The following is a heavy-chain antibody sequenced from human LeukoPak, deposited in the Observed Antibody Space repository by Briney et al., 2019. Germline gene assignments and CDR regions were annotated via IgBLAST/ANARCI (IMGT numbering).Heavy chain of an antibody. CDR3: AKVKVGPMVRGVIFDY. D-gene: IGHD3-10*01. Sequence: GGSLRLSCAASGFTVSSNYMSWVRQAPGKGLEWVSVIYSGGSTYYADSVKGRFTISRDNSKNTLYLQMNSLRAEDTAVYYCAKVKVGPMVRGVIFDYWGQGTLVTVSS. J-gene: IGHJ4*02. CDR2: IYSGGST. V-gene: IGHV3-66*02. CDR1: GFTVSSNY.